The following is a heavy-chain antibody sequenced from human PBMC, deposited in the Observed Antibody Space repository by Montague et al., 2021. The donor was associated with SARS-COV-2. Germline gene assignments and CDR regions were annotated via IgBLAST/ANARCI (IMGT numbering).Heavy chain of an antibody. CDR2: IYWNDDK. V-gene: IGHV2-5*01. CDR1: GFSLTTSGVG. D-gene: IGHD3-10*02. Sequence: VKPTQTLTLTCTFYGFSLTTSGVGVGWIRQPPGKALEWLALIYWNDDKRYSPSLKSRLTITKDTSKNQVVLIMTNMDPVDTATYYCAHSPNNLVRGIIPNWFDSWGQGTLVTVSS. J-gene: IGHJ5*01. CDR3: AHSPNNLVRGIIPNWFDS.